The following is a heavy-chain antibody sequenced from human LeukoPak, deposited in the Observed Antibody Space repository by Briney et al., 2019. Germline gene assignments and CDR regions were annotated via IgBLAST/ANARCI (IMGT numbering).Heavy chain of an antibody. J-gene: IGHJ3*02. CDR2: IYYSGST. V-gene: IGHV4-59*04. D-gene: IGHD6-13*01. CDR3: ARHYIAGPNAFDI. Sequence: SETLSLTCTVSGCSISSYYWSWIRQPPGKGLEGIGYIYYSGSTYYNPSLKNRVTISVDTSKNQFSLKLSSVTAADTAVYYCARHYIAGPNAFDIWGQGTMVTVSS. CDR1: GCSISSYY.